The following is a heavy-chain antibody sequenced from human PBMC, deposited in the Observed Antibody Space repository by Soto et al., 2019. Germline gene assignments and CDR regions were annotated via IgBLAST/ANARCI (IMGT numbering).Heavy chain of an antibody. D-gene: IGHD3-10*01. J-gene: IGHJ4*02. CDR1: GFTFTNFR. CDR2: IKQDGSET. V-gene: IGHV3-7*01. Sequence: EVHLVESGGGLVRPGESLRLSCAASGFTFTNFRMSWLRQAPGKGLEWVANIKQDGSETRYVDSVKGRFTISRDNAKNSLFLQMNSLRAEETAIYYCARSYGTGFLSGYWGQGTLVTVST. CDR3: ARSYGTGFLSGY.